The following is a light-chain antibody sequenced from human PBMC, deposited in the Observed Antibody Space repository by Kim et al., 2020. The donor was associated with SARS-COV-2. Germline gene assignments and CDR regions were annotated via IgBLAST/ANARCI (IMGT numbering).Light chain of an antibody. CDR1: SLRTYY. Sequence: SSELTQDPAVSVALGQTVRITCQGDSLRTYYASWYQQKPGQAPVLVIYGKNNRPSGIPDRFSGSTSRNTASLTITGAQAKDEAVYYCNSRDTSGNHLVFG. J-gene: IGLJ2*01. CDR3: NSRDTSGNHLV. V-gene: IGLV3-19*01. CDR2: GKN.